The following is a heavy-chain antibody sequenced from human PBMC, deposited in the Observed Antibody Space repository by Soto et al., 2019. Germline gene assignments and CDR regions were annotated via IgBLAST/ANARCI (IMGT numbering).Heavy chain of an antibody. CDR3: TRPQSSGWYDY. D-gene: IGHD6-19*01. CDR1: GYSFTSYW. Sequence: GESLKISCKGSGYSFTSYWIAWVRQTPGKGLEWMGIINPGDSDIRYSPSFQGQVTISADKSINTAYLQWSSLKASDTATYYCTRPQSSGWYDYWGQGTLVTVSS. J-gene: IGHJ4*02. V-gene: IGHV5-51*01. CDR2: INPGDSDI.